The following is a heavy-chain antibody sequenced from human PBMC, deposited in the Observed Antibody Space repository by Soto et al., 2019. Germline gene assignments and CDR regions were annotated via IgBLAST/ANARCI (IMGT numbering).Heavy chain of an antibody. CDR2: INHSGST. V-gene: IGHV4-34*01. CDR1: GGSFSGYY. J-gene: IGHJ4*02. Sequence: QVQLQQWGAGLLKPSETLSLTCAVYGGSFSGYYWSWIRQPPGKGLEWIGEINHSGSTNYNPSLKSRVTISVDTSKNQFSLKLSSVTAADTAVYYCARGLPPDSAMAPYFDYWGQGTLVTVSS. D-gene: IGHD5-18*01. CDR3: ARGLPPDSAMAPYFDY.